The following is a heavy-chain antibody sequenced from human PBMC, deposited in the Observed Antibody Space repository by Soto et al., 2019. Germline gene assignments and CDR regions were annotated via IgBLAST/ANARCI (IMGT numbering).Heavy chain of an antibody. CDR1: GGSFSGYY. CDR3: ARGSHFYFSTGYAHSFDV. CDR2: VKHSGNI. V-gene: IGHV4-34*01. D-gene: IGHD3-3*01. Sequence: QVQLQQWGAGLLEPSETLSLTCAVYGGSFSGYYWGWFRQPPGKELEWIGEVKHSGNINYNPSLISRLTVSVDTSNNQFSLELSSMTAADTAMYYCARGSHFYFSTGYAHSFDVWGQGTMVTVSS. J-gene: IGHJ3*01.